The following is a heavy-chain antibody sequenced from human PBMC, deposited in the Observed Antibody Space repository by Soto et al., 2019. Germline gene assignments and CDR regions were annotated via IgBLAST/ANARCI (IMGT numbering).Heavy chain of an antibody. V-gene: IGHV5-51*01. CDR3: ASLPYILGWFEP. CDR2: IFPSDSDT. Sequence: GESLKISCTGAGYTFTSYWIAWVRQMPGKGLEWMGIIFPSDSDTRYSPSFQGQVTISVDKSISTAYLQWSSLKASDTAMYYCASLPYILGWFEPWGQGTLVTVSS. J-gene: IGHJ5*02. CDR1: GYTFTSYW. D-gene: IGHD2-21*01.